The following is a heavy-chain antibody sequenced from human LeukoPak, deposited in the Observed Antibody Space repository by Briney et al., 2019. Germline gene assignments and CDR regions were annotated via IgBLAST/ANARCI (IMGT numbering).Heavy chain of an antibody. Sequence: KPGGSLRLSCAASGFTFSDYYMSWIRQAPGKGLEWVSYISSSGSTIYYEDSVKGRFTISRDNAKNSLYLQMNSLRAEDTAVYYCASRDSSSLFDYWGQGTLVTVSS. J-gene: IGHJ4*02. CDR2: ISSSGSTI. D-gene: IGHD6-6*01. CDR1: GFTFSDYY. V-gene: IGHV3-11*04. CDR3: ASRDSSSLFDY.